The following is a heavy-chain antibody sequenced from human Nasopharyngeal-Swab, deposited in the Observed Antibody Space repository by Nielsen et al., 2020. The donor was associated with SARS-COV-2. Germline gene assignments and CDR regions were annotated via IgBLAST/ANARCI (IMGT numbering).Heavy chain of an antibody. V-gene: IGHV4-59*01. CDR3: ARDRRGGDGFDY. CDR1: GGSISSYY. CDR2: IYYSGRT. J-gene: IGHJ4*02. Sequence: SETLSLTCTVSGGSISSYYWSWIRQPPGKGLEWIGYIYYSGRTNYNPSLKSRVTISVDTSKNQFSLKLSSVTAADTAVYYCARDRRGGDGFDYWGQGTLVTVSS. D-gene: IGHD2-21*02.